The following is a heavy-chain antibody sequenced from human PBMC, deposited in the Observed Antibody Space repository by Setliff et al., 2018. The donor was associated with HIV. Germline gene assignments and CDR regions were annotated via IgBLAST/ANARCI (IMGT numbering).Heavy chain of an antibody. J-gene: IGHJ6*04. CDR2: MNHSEH. CDR3: ARTITTFGVIGRGGRMDV. V-gene: IGHV4-34*01. D-gene: IGHD3-3*01. CDR1: GGSFSGYS. Sequence: TSETLSLTCAVYGGSFSGYSWTWIRRSPGKGLEWIGEMNHSEHYYNPTLKSRVTISMDTSKNQFSLELSSVTAADTALYYCARTITTFGVIGRGGRMDVWGKGTTVTVSS.